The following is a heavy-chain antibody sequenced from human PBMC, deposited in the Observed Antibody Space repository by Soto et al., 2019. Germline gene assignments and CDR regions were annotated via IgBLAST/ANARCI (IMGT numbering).Heavy chain of an antibody. J-gene: IGHJ4*02. CDR3: ARAEEDYGDVDYFDY. CDR1: GFTFSKYW. D-gene: IGHD4-17*01. Sequence: EVQLVESGGGLVQPGGSLRLSCAASGFTFSKYWMSWVRQAPGKGLEWVANLKQDGSEKYYVDSVKGRFTVSRDNAKISLYLHMNSLRVEDTAVYYCARAEEDYGDVDYFDYWGQGTLVTVSS. V-gene: IGHV3-7*05. CDR2: LKQDGSEK.